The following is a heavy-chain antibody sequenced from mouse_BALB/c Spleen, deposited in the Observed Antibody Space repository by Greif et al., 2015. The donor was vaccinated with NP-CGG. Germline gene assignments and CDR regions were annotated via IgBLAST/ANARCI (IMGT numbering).Heavy chain of an antibody. V-gene: IGHV1-63*02. CDR2: IYPGGGYT. CDR1: GYTFTNYW. CDR3: ARLEGPFDY. Sequence: VQLQQSGAELVRPGPSVKISCKASGYTFTNYWLGWVKQRPGHGLEWIGDIYPGGGYTNYNEKFKGKATLTADTSFSTAYMQLSSLTSEDSAVYFCARLEGPFDYWGQGTTLTVSS. D-gene: IGHD3-3*01. J-gene: IGHJ2*01.